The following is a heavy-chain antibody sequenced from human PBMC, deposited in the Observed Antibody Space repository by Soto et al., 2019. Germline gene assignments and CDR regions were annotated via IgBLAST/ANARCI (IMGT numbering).Heavy chain of an antibody. CDR2: INPATGAA. D-gene: IGHD3-3*01. CDR1: GYPVTAYY. J-gene: IGHJ3*02. CDR3: ASGGGVGVAGSAAFDM. V-gene: IGHV1-2*02. Sequence: QLHLVQSGAVVKKPGASVTVSCSASGYPVTAYYMHWVRQAPGRGLEWMGGINPATGAAKYTQTFQGRVTMTRDTSTSTVFMELSGLTSEDTAAFYCASGGGVGVAGSAAFDMLGQGTLVTVSS.